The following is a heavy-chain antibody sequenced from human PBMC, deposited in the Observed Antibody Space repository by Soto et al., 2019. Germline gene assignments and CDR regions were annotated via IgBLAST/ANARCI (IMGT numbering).Heavy chain of an antibody. CDR2: ISYDGSNK. CDR3: TKGHSGSYYYFDY. D-gene: IGHD1-26*01. J-gene: IGHJ4*02. V-gene: IGHV3-30*18. CDR1: GLTVSSYG. Sequence: XRSVSLTFAASGLTVSSYGKHGVRHAPGKGLEWVAVISYDGSNKYYADSVKGRFTISRDNSKNTLFLQMNSLRAEDTAMYYCTKGHSGSYYYFDYWAQGILVTVS.